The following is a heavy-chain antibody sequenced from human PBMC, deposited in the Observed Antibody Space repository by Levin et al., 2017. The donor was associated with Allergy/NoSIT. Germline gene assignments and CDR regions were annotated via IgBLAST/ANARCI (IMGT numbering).Heavy chain of an antibody. CDR2: IFRSGST. D-gene: IGHD3-3*01. CDR3: ARAAGAYWNGYMDF. V-gene: IGHV4-38-2*01. J-gene: IGHJ2*01. CDR1: GYSISSGYY. Sequence: SETLSLTCAVSGYSISSGYYWGWIRRPPGKGLEWIGSIFRSGSTYYNPSLKSRVTMSVDMSTNQFSLELTSVTAADTAVYYCARAAGAYWNGYMDFWGRGTLVTVSS.